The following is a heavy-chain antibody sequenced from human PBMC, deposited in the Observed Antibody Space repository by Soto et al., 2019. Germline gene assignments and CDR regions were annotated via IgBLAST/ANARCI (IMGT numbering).Heavy chain of an antibody. Sequence: QVQLVQSGAEVKKPGSSVKVSCKASGGTFSSYTISWVRQAPRQGLEWMGRIIPILGIANYAQKFQGRVTIPADKSTSTAYMEMSSLRSEDTAVYYCAREEYYYGSGAFFDYWGQRTLVTVSS. J-gene: IGHJ4*02. D-gene: IGHD3-10*01. CDR1: GGTFSSYT. CDR2: IIPILGIA. CDR3: AREEYYYGSGAFFDY. V-gene: IGHV1-69*08.